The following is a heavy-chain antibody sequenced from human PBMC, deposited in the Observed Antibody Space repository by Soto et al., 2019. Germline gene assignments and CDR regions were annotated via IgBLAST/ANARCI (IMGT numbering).Heavy chain of an antibody. CDR3: TTDPVTMIVVVPSSG. J-gene: IGHJ4*02. V-gene: IGHV3-15*07. CDR2: SKSKTDGGTT. CDR1: DITFSNAW. D-gene: IGHD3-22*01. Sequence: EVQLVESAGGLVKPGGSLRLSCAASDITFSNAWMNWVGQAPGKGLEWDGRSKSKTDGGTTDYAAPVKGRFTISRDDSKNTLYLQMNSLKTEDTAVYYCTTDPVTMIVVVPSSGWGQGTLVTVSS.